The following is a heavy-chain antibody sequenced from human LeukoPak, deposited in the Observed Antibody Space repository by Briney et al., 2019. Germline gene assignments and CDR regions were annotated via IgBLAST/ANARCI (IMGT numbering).Heavy chain of an antibody. V-gene: IGHV3-23*01. Sequence: PGGSLRLSCAASGFTFTSYGMSWVRQAPGKGLEWVSGISGSGGSTYYADSVKGRFTISRDNSKNMLYLQIKSLGAEDTAIYYCAKLDGSGAGSSRPPIDYWGQGSLVTVSS. CDR2: ISGSGGST. J-gene: IGHJ4*02. CDR3: AKLDGSGAGSSRPPIDY. D-gene: IGHD3-10*01. CDR1: GFTFTSYG.